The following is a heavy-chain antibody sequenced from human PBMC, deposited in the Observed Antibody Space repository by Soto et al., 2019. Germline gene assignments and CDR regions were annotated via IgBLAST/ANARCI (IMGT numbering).Heavy chain of an antibody. D-gene: IGHD3-22*01. V-gene: IGHV1-69*13. CDR1: GGTFSSYA. Sequence: SVKVSCKASGGTFSSYAISWVRQAPGQGLEWMGGIIPIFGTANYAQKFQGRVTITADEPTSTAYMELSSLRSEDTAVYYCAREKRITMIARFFGPPETFYGMDVWGQGTTVTVSS. J-gene: IGHJ6*02. CDR3: AREKRITMIARFFGPPETFYGMDV. CDR2: IIPIFGTA.